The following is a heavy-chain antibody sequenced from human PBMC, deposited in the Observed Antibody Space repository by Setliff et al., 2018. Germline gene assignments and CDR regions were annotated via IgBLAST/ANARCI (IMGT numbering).Heavy chain of an antibody. CDR2: IVPHTGGT. Sequence: ASVKVSCKASGYNFNGYYLNWVRQAPGQGLEWMGWIVPHTGGTRYAQKFGGRVSMTRDTSISTAYMELSGLRSDDTAVYYCARLFPYYYGSSGYHALDIWGQGTMVTVSS. J-gene: IGHJ3*02. CDR3: ARLFPYYYGSSGYHALDI. D-gene: IGHD3-22*01. V-gene: IGHV1-2*02. CDR1: GYNFNGYY.